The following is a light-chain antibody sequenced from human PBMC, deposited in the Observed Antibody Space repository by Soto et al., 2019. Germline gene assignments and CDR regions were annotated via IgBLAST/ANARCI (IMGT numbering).Light chain of an antibody. J-gene: IGLJ1*01. CDR2: GNT. Sequence: QSVLTQPPSVSGAPGQRITISCTGSSSNIGAGYPVHWYQQLPGTAPKLLIFGNTIRPSGVPDRFSGSRSGLAIAGLQAEDEADYYCPSYDSSLSGYVFGTGTKLTVL. CDR3: PSYDSSLSGYV. CDR1: SSNIGAGYP. V-gene: IGLV1-40*01.